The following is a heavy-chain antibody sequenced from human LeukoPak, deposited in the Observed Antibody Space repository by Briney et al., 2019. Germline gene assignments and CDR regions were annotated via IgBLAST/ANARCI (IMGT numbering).Heavy chain of an antibody. CDR2: INQDGSEK. Sequence: PGGSLRLSCAASGFTFSSYWMSWVRQAPGKGLEWVANINQDGSEKYYVDSVKGRFTISRDNAKNSLYLQMNSLSAEDTAVYYCAREGCSGGSCYHNWFDPWGQGTLVTVSS. J-gene: IGHJ5*02. V-gene: IGHV3-7*01. CDR3: AREGCSGGSCYHNWFDP. CDR1: GFTFSSYW. D-gene: IGHD2-15*01.